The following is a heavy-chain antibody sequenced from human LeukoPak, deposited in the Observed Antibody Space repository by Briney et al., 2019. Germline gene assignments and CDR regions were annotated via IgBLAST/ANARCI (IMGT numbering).Heavy chain of an antibody. CDR2: ISYSGGS. CDR1: GDSICSSSYY. CDR3: AREEQENFDY. V-gene: IGHV4-39*07. Sequence: SETLSLTCTVSGDSICSSSYYWGWIRQPPGKGLEWIGSISYSGGSYYTPSLRSRVTISVDTSKNQFSLKLTSVTAADTAVYYCAREEQENFDYWGQGTLVTVSS. D-gene: IGHD1-26*01. J-gene: IGHJ4*02.